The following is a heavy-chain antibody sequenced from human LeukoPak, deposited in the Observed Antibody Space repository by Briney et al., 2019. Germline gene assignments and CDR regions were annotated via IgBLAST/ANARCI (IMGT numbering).Heavy chain of an antibody. J-gene: IGHJ6*02. V-gene: IGHV1-8*01. CDR2: MNPNSGKT. CDR1: GYTFRSFD. Sequence: ASVKVSCKASGYTFRSFDVNWVRQATGQGLEWMGWMNPNSGKTGYAQEFQGRVTMTRNTSINTAYMEVSGLTSEDTAVYYCARAPSPASYAMDVWGQGTTVTVSS. CDR3: ARAPSPASYAMDV.